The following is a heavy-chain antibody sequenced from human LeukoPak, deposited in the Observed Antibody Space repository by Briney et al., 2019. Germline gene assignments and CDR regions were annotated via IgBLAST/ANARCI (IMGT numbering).Heavy chain of an antibody. D-gene: IGHD3-10*01. CDR3: ARGVLWFGKDNHWFDP. Sequence: GASVKVSCKASGGTFSSYAISWVRQAPGQGLEWMGGIIPICCTAKCAEKFQGRVTITADESTSTAYMEVSSLRSEDTAVYYCARGVLWFGKDNHWFDPWGQRTLVTVSS. CDR1: GGTFSSYA. J-gene: IGHJ5*02. V-gene: IGHV1-69*13. CDR2: IIPICCTA.